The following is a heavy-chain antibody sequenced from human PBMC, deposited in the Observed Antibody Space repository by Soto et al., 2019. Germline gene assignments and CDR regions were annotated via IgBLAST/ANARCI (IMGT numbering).Heavy chain of an antibody. Sequence: PGGSLRLSCAASGFTFSSYAMSWVRQAPGKGLEWVSAISGSGGSTYYADSVKGRFTISRDNSKNTLYLQMNSLRAEDPAVYYCAKGSRQQLDPYYYYGMDVWGQGTTVTVSS. CDR2: ISGSGGST. CDR1: GFTFSSYA. D-gene: IGHD6-13*01. J-gene: IGHJ6*02. CDR3: AKGSRQQLDPYYYYGMDV. V-gene: IGHV3-23*01.